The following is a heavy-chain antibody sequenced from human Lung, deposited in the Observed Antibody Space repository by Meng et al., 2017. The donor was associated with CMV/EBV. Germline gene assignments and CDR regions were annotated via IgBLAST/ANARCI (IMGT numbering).Heavy chain of an antibody. Sequence: LKASCPTLVNPTHTLTLTTTFAVFSLSTSEVGVGWIRQPPGKAREWLAVIYWDDDKRYSPSLKSRLTITKDTSKNQVVLTLTNMDPVDTATYYCALFTRSWFDPWGQGTLVTVSS. CDR2: IYWDDDK. V-gene: IGHV2-5*02. CDR1: VFSLSTSEVG. J-gene: IGHJ5*02. D-gene: IGHD2-2*01. CDR3: ALFTRSWFDP.